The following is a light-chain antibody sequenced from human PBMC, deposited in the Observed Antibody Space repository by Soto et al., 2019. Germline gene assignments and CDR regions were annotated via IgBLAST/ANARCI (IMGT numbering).Light chain of an antibody. J-gene: IGLJ1*01. CDR2: EVS. CDR3: SSYTSSSTRV. CDR1: SSDVGGYNY. Sequence: QSVLTQPASVSGSPGQSITISCTGTSSDVGGYNYVSLYQQHPGKAPKLMIYEVSNRPSGVSNRFSGSKSGNTASLTISGLQAEDEADYYCSSYTSSSTRVFGTGTKLTVL. V-gene: IGLV2-14*01.